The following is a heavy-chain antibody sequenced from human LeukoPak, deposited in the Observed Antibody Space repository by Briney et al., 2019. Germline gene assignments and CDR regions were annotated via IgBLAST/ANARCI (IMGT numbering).Heavy chain of an antibody. CDR3: AREVHYYDFWSGYYRSYWYFDL. Sequence: PSETLSLTCTVSGGSISSYYWRWIRQPPGKGLEGMGYIYYSGSTNYTPSLKSRVTISVDTSKNQFSLKLSSVTAADTAVYYCAREVHYYDFWSGYYRSYWYFDLWGRGTLVTVSS. J-gene: IGHJ2*01. V-gene: IGHV4-59*01. CDR2: IYYSGST. D-gene: IGHD3-3*01. CDR1: GGSISSYY.